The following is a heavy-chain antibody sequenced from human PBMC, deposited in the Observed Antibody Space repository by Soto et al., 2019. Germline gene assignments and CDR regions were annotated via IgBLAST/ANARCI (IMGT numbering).Heavy chain of an antibody. D-gene: IGHD3-22*01. CDR1: GGSISSGDYY. Sequence: SETLSLTCTVSGGSISSGDYYWSWIRQPPGKGPEWIGYIYYSGSTYYNPSLKSRVTISVDTSKNQFSLKLSSVTAADTVVYYCVRELDRYDDRCGYLDYWAQGTLVTVSS. CDR3: VRELDRYDDRCGYLDY. J-gene: IGHJ4*02. V-gene: IGHV4-30-4*01. CDR2: IYYSGST.